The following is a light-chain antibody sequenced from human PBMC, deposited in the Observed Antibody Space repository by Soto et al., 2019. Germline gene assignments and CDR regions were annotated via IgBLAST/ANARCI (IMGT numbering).Light chain of an antibody. CDR1: QSVSNNY. J-gene: IGKJ5*01. CDR3: QQYDSSCT. V-gene: IGKV3-20*01. Sequence: EIVLTQSPGTLSLSPGERATLSCRASQSVSNNYLSWYQQKPGQAPRLLNYGASSRATGIPDRFSGSGSGTDFTLTINRLESEDFAVYYCQQYDSSCTFGQGTKLEIK. CDR2: GAS.